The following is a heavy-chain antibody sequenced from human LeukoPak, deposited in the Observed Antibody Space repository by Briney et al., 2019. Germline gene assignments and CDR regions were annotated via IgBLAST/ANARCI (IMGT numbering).Heavy chain of an antibody. D-gene: IGHD7-27*01. CDR2: IKIDGSNT. V-gene: IGHV3-74*01. Sequence: GGSLRLSCAASGFTFSSYWMHWVRQAPGKGLVWVSRIKIDGSNTNSADSVKGRFTISRDNAKNTLYLQMNSLRAEDTAVYYCAGGGDPPEALGDTFDNWGQRAKVTGSS. J-gene: IGHJ3*02. CDR3: AGGGDPPEALGDTFDN. CDR1: GFTFSSYW.